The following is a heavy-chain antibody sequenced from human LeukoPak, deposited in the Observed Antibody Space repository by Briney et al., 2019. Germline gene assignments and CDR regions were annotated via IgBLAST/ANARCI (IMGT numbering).Heavy chain of an antibody. D-gene: IGHD3-22*01. CDR1: GFTVSSNY. CDR3: ARYYDSSGSLPGALDL. J-gene: IGHJ3*01. CDR2: IYSGGYT. V-gene: IGHV3-53*01. Sequence: GGSLRLSCAASGFTVSSNYMKWVRQAPGKGLEWVSIIYSGGYTNYADSVKGRFTISRDNSKNTLYLQMNSLRAGDTAVYYCARYYDSSGSLPGALDLWGQGTMVTVSS.